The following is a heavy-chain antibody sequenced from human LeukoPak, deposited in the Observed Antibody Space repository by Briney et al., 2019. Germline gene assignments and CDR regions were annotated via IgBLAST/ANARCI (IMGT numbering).Heavy chain of an antibody. Sequence: PGGSLRLSCAASGFTFSGSAMHWVRQASGKGLEWVGRIRSKANSYATAYAASVKGRFTISRDDSKNTAYLQMNSLKTEDTAVYSCTSPYYYDSSGYYSRGYWGQGTLVTVSS. V-gene: IGHV3-73*01. J-gene: IGHJ4*02. CDR2: IRSKANSYAT. CDR3: TSPYYYDSSGYYSRGY. CDR1: GFTFSGSA. D-gene: IGHD3-22*01.